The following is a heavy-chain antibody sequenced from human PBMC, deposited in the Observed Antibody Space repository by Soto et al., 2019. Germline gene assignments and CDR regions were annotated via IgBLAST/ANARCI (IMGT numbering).Heavy chain of an antibody. J-gene: IGHJ4*02. D-gene: IGHD1-26*01. CDR1: GFTFSTYA. V-gene: IGHV3-23*01. CDR2: ISPNGDAT. Sequence: GGSLRLSCAASGFTFSTYAMSWVRQAPGKGLEWVSAISPNGDATYYADSVKGRFIISRDDSKSIAYLQMNSLTTEDTAVYFCTRAVYSGRQYYFDNWGQGTLVTVSS. CDR3: TRAVYSGRQYYFDN.